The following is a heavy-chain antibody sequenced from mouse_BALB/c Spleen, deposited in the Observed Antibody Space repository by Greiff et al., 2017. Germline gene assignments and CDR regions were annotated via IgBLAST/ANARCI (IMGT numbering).Heavy chain of an antibody. J-gene: IGHJ2*01. CDR2: INPNNGGT. D-gene: IGHD1-1*01. CDR3: ARRVVITTAYYFDY. Sequence: EVQLQQSGPELVKPGASVKIPCKASGYTFTDYNLDWVKQSHGKSLEWIGDINPNNGGTIYNQKFKGKATLTVDKSSSTAYMELRSLTSEDTAVYYCARRVVITTAYYFDYWGQGTTLTVSS. CDR1: GYTFTDYN. V-gene: IGHV1-18*01.